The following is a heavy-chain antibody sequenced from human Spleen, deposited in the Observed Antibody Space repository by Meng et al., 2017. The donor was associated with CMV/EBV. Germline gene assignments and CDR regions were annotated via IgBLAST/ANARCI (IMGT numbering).Heavy chain of an antibody. Sequence: GESLKISCAASGFTFSSYAMHWVRQAPGKGLEWVTVISSDGGGEYYADSVKGRFTISRDNSKNTLYLQMNSLRAEDTAVYYCASYSSSLEVNDYWGQGTLVTVSS. V-gene: IGHV3-30*14. CDR3: ASYSSSLEVNDY. J-gene: IGHJ4*02. D-gene: IGHD6-13*01. CDR2: ISSDGGGE. CDR1: GFTFSSYA.